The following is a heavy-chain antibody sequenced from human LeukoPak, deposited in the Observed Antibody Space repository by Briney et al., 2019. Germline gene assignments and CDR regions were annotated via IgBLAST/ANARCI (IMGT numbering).Heavy chain of an antibody. CDR2: ISHFGST. V-gene: IGHV4-39*07. CDR3: ARRKGDRDRFPYYYYMDV. D-gene: IGHD2-21*02. CDR1: GGSISSTSYY. J-gene: IGHJ6*03. Sequence: SETLSLTCTVSGGSISSTSYYWGWIRQPPGKGLEWIGEISHFGSTKYIPSLESRVSLSLDTSKNQFSLELSSVTAADTAIYYCARRKGDRDRFPYYYYMDVWGKGTTVTISS.